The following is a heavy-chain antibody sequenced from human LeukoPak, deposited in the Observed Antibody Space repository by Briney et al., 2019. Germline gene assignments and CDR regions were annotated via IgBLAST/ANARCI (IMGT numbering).Heavy chain of an antibody. CDR3: ARGSRYYDILTGYLAFDI. V-gene: IGHV4-59*01. CDR2: IYYSGST. J-gene: IGHJ3*02. D-gene: IGHD3-9*01. Sequence: SENLSLNCTVSGGSISSYYWSWIRQPPGKGLEWIGYIYYSGSTNYNPSLKSRVTISVDTSKDQFSLKLSSVTAADTAVYYCARGSRYYDILTGYLAFDIWGQGTMVTVSS. CDR1: GGSISSYY.